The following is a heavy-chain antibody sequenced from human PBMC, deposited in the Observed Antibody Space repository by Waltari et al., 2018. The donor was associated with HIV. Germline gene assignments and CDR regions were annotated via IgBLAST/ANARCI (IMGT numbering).Heavy chain of an antibody. CDR3: SWDDKAVFDY. J-gene: IGHJ3*01. Sequence: EVKLVESGGDLVKAGGSLRLSCAASGFTFRDAWMSWVRQTPVGALQWIGTIKSKANGKTVDYLEALKRRFTISRDDSKEMSYLQIDGLKTDDTATYFCSWDDKAVFDYWGLGTTVIVSS. CDR2: IKSKANGKTV. CDR1: GFTFRDAW. D-gene: IGHD1-26*01. V-gene: IGHV3-15*01.